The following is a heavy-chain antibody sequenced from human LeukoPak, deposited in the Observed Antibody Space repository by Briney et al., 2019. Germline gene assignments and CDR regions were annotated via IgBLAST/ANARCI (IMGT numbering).Heavy chain of an antibody. J-gene: IGHJ5*02. CDR1: GFTFSSYS. CDR3: ARGADGVSSNSRGWFDP. CDR2: ISTSSSYI. V-gene: IGHV3-21*01. D-gene: IGHD2-15*01. Sequence: GGSLRLSCTASGFTFSSYSMNWVRQAPGKGLEWVSSISTSSSYIYYADSVKGRFTISRDNARNSLYMQMNTLRAEDTAVYSCARGADGVSSNSRGWFDPWGQGTLVTVSS.